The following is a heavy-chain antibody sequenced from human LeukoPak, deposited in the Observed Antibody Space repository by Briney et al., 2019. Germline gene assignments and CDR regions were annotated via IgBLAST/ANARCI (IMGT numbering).Heavy chain of an antibody. Sequence: GGSLRLSCAASGFTVSSNYMSWVRQAPGKGLEWVSVIYSGGSTYYADSVKGRFTISRDNSKNTLYLQMNSLRAEDTAVYYCARGYHDYSNPRAYYYYYMDVWGKGTTVTVSS. CDR2: IYSGGST. CDR1: GFTVSSNY. J-gene: IGHJ6*03. V-gene: IGHV3-53*01. D-gene: IGHD4-11*01. CDR3: ARGYHDYSNPRAYYYYYMDV.